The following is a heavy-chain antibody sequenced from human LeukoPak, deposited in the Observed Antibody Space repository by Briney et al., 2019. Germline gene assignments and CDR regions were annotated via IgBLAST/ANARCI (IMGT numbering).Heavy chain of an antibody. V-gene: IGHV4-59*01. J-gene: IGHJ6*03. CDR2: IYYSGST. Sequence: SETLSLTCTVSGGSISSYYWSWIRQPPGKGLEWIGYIYYSGSTNYNPSLKSRVTISVDTSKNQFSLKLSSVTAADTAVYYCARSPMVRGVITQYYYYYYMDVWGKGTTVTISS. CDR3: ARSPMVRGVITQYYYYYYMDV. D-gene: IGHD3-10*01. CDR1: GGSISSYY.